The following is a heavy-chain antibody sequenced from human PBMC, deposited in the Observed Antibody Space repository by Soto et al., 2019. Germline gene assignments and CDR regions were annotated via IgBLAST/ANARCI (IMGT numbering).Heavy chain of an antibody. Sequence: SETLSLTCTVSGGSISSFYWSWIRQPAGKGLEWIGRIYTSGSTNYNPSLKSRVTMSVDTSKNQFSLKLSSVTAADTAVYYCARATYYYDSSGYLYYFDYWGQGTLVTVSS. V-gene: IGHV4-4*07. CDR3: ARATYYYDSSGYLYYFDY. D-gene: IGHD3-22*01. J-gene: IGHJ4*02. CDR2: IYTSGST. CDR1: GGSISSFY.